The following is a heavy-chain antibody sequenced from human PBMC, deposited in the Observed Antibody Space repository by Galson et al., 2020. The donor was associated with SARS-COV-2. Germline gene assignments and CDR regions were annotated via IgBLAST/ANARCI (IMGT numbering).Heavy chain of an antibody. CDR1: GFTFISYS. CDR2: ISSSSSTI. Sequence: GGSLRLSCAASGFTFISYSMNWVRQAPGKGLEWVSYISSSSSTIYYADSVKGRFTISRDNAKNSMYLQMTSLRAEDTAVYYCARAYGDYKYYFDYWGQGTLVTVSS. J-gene: IGHJ4*02. V-gene: IGHV3-48*01. D-gene: IGHD4-17*01. CDR3: ARAYGDYKYYFDY.